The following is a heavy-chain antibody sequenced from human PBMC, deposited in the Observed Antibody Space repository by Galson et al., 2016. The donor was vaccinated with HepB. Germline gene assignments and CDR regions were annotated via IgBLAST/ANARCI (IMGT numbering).Heavy chain of an antibody. J-gene: IGHJ6*02. CDR1: GDSISSSHW. V-gene: IGHV4-4*02. CDR3: AGSKDYGFWNGYKVVYCGMDV. Sequence: ETLSLTCAVSGDSISSSHWWNRVRQSPGRGLEWIAEIYHSRTINSNPSLSSRITITVDKTNNQSFLKLRFVTAADTAVYYLAGSKDYGFWNGYKVVYCGMDVWGQGTTVTVSS. CDR2: IYHSRTI. D-gene: IGHD3/OR15-3a*01.